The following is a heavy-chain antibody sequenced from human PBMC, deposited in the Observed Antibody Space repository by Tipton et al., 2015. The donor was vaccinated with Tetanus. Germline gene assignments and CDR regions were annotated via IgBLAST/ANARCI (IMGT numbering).Heavy chain of an antibody. Sequence: TLSLTCSVSGGSISSSDHYWGWIRQHPGKGLEWIGYIHYSRNTFYKPSLKSRVTISVDTSKKQFSLKMTSVTAADAAVYFCARASVTILRGVMIRGTGWFDPWGQGTLVTVSS. D-gene: IGHD3-10*01. V-gene: IGHV4-31*03. CDR3: ARASVTILRGVMIRGTGWFDP. CDR2: IHYSRNT. CDR1: GGSISSSDHY. J-gene: IGHJ5*02.